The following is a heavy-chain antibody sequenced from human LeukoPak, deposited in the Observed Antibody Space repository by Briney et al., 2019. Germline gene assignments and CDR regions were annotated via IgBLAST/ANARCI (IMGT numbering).Heavy chain of an antibody. V-gene: IGHV1-46*01. D-gene: IGHD3-16*02. Sequence: ASVKVSCKASGYTFTSYYMHWVRQAPGQGLEWMGIINPSGGSTSYAQKFQGRVTMTRDMSTSTVYMELSSLRSEDTAVYFCARRQSHHYVSETYRFTYYFDSWGQGILVTVSS. CDR2: INPSGGST. J-gene: IGHJ4*02. CDR1: GYTFTSYY. CDR3: ARRQSHHYVSETYRFTYYFDS.